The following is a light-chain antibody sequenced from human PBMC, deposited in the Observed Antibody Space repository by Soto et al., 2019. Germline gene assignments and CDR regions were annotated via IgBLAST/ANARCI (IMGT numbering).Light chain of an antibody. Sequence: EIVLTQSPGTLSLSPRERATLSCRASQSVSSNYLAWYQQKPGQAPRLLIYGASTRATGIPDRFSGSGSGPDFTLTISRLEPEDFAVFYCQQYGSSRTFGQGTKVEIK. CDR3: QQYGSSRT. V-gene: IGKV3-20*01. CDR2: GAS. J-gene: IGKJ1*01. CDR1: QSVSSNY.